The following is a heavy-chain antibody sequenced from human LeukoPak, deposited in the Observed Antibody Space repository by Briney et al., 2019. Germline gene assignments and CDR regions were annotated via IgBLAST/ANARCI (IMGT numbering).Heavy chain of an antibody. Sequence: PGRSLGLSCAASGFTFSSYGMHWVRQAPGKGLEWVAVIWYDGSNKYYADSVKGRFTISRDNSKNTLYLQLNSLRAEDTAVYYCARDRLPYDSSGYYDYWGQGTLVTVSS. CDR3: ARDRLPYDSSGYYDY. CDR1: GFTFSSYG. J-gene: IGHJ4*02. D-gene: IGHD3-22*01. CDR2: IWYDGSNK. V-gene: IGHV3-33*01.